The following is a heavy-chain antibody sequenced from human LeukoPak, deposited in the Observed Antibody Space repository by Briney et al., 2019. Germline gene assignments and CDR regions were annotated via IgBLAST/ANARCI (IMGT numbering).Heavy chain of an antibody. D-gene: IGHD3-10*02. CDR2: ISYDGSNK. V-gene: IGHV3-30*04. CDR1: GFTFSSYV. Sequence: GGSLRLSCAASGFTFSSYVMHWVRQAPGKGLEWVAVISYDGSNKYYADSVKGRFSISRDSSKNILYLQMNSLRAEDTAVYYCAELGITMIGGVWGKGTTVTISS. CDR3: AELGITMIGGV. J-gene: IGHJ6*04.